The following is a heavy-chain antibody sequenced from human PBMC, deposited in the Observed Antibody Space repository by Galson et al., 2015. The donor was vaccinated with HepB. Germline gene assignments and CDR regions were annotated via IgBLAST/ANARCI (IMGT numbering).Heavy chain of an antibody. CDR1: GFTFSSYS. J-gene: IGHJ5*02. D-gene: IGHD6-13*01. CDR2: ISSSSSYI. CDR3: ARDRLSIAAAGTTTDDWFDP. Sequence: SLRLSCAASGFTFSSYSMNWVRQAPGKGLEWVSSISSSSSYIYYADSVKGRFTISRDNAKNSLYLQMNSLRAEDTAVYYCARDRLSIAAAGTTTDDWFDPWGQGTLVTVSS. V-gene: IGHV3-21*01.